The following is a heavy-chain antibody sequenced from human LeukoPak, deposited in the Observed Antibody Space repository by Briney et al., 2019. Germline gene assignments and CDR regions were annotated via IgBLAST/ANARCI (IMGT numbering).Heavy chain of an antibody. CDR1: GYIFTSYY. J-gene: IGHJ4*02. CDR2: INPSGGST. V-gene: IGHV1-46*01. CDR3: ARGRDMSYSSSWDNYFDY. Sequence: ASVTVSCKASGYIFTSYYMHWVRQAPGQGLEWMGIINPSGGSTSYAQKFQGRVTMTRDTSTSTVYMQLSSLRSEDTAVYYCARGRDMSYSSSWDNYFDYWGQGTLVTVSS. D-gene: IGHD6-13*01.